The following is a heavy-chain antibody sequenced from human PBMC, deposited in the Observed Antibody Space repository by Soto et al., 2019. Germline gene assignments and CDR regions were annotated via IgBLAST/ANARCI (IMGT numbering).Heavy chain of an antibody. Sequence: QLQLQESGPGLVKPSETLSLTCTVSGGSISSSSYYWGWIRQPPGKGLEWIGSIYYSGSTYYNPSLKSRVTICGDTSKTQFSMTLSSVTAADAAVYYCARWCADYYGSGSSRCDPWGQGTLFTVSS. D-gene: IGHD3-10*01. CDR1: GGSISSSSYY. CDR2: IYYSGST. CDR3: ARWCADYYGSGSSRCDP. V-gene: IGHV4-39*01. J-gene: IGHJ5*02.